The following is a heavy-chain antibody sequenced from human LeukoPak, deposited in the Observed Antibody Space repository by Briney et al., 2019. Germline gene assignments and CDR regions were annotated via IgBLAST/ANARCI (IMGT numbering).Heavy chain of an antibody. J-gene: IGHJ4*02. D-gene: IGHD1-26*01. Sequence: GGSLRLSCAASGFTFSSYWMSWVRQAPGKGLEWVANIKQDGSEKYYVDSVKGRFTISRDNAKNSLYLQMNSLRAEDTAVYYCASPLSGGYYYFDYWGQGTLVTVSS. CDR3: ASPLSGGYYYFDY. CDR2: IKQDGSEK. V-gene: IGHV3-7*01. CDR1: GFTFSSYW.